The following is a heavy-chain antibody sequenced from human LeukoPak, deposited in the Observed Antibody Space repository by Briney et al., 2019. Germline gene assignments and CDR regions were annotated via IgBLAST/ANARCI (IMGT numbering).Heavy chain of an antibody. V-gene: IGHV1-2*02. J-gene: IGHJ4*02. CDR1: GYTFTVYY. CDR2: INPNSGGT. Sequence: ASVKVSCKASGYTFTVYYMHWMRQAPGQGLEWMGWINPNSGGTNYAQKFQGRVTMTRDTSISTAYMELSRLRSDDTAVYYCARGRRSWYYFDYWGQGTLVTVSS. D-gene: IGHD6-13*01. CDR3: ARGRRSWYYFDY.